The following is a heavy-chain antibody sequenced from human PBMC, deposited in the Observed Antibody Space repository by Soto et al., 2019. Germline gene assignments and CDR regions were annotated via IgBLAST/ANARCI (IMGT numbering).Heavy chain of an antibody. V-gene: IGHV4-59*01. CDR1: GDSMSGFY. CDR3: ARSVAVPGAHIDY. Sequence: PSETLSLTCTVSGDSMSGFYLSLIRQTPGKGLEWIGYINYVGRTSYYSPSLQSRVTISLDSSKNQFSLRLSSVTAADTAVYFCARSVAVPGAHIDYWGQGTQVTVSS. D-gene: IGHD6-19*01. J-gene: IGHJ4*02. CDR2: INYVGRTS.